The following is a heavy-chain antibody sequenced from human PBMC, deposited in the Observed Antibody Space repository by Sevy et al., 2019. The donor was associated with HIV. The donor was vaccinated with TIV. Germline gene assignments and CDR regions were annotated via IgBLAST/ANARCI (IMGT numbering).Heavy chain of an antibody. CDR1: GFTFSSYS. D-gene: IGHD6-13*01. CDR3: AMDTTGSSWDSDAFDI. J-gene: IGHJ3*02. CDR2: ISSSSSYI. Sequence: GGSLRLSCAASGFTFSSYSMNWVRQAPGKGLEWVSSISSSSSYIYYADSVKGRFTISRDNAKKSLYLQMNSLKAGDTAVYYCAMDTTGSSWDSDAFDIWGQGTMVTVSS. V-gene: IGHV3-21*01.